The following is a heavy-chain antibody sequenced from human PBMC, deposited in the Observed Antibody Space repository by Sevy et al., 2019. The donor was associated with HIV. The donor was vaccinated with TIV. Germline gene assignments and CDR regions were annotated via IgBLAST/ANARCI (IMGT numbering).Heavy chain of an antibody. D-gene: IGHD3-3*01. CDR1: GFTFSSYW. CDR2: IKQDGSEK. J-gene: IGHJ6*02. Sequence: GGSLRLSCAASGFTFSSYWMSWVRQAPGKGLEWVANIKQDGSEKYYVDSVKGRFTISRDNAKNTLYLPMNSLRAEDTAVYYCARDLTAYDFWSGYYYYYYGMDVWGQGTTVTVSS. CDR3: ARDLTAYDFWSGYYYYYYGMDV. V-gene: IGHV3-7*01.